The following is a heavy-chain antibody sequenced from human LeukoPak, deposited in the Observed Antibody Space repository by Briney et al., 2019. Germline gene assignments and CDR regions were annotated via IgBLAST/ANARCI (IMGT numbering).Heavy chain of an antibody. V-gene: IGHV4-39*01. CDR2: IYYSGST. CDR1: GGSISSSSYY. CDR3: ARATIGIVGFFDY. Sequence: SETLSLTCTVSGGSISSSSYYWGWIRQPPGKGLEWIGSIYYSGSTYYNPSLKSRVTISVDTSKNQFSLKLSSVTAADTAVYYCARATIGIVGFFDYWGQGTLVTVSS. D-gene: IGHD3-22*01. J-gene: IGHJ4*02.